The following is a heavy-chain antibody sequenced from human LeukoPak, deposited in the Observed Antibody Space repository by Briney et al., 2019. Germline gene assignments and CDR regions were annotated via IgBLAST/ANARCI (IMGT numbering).Heavy chain of an antibody. Sequence: GGSLRLSCAASGLTFDDYGMSWVRQAPGKGLEWVSGINWNGGSTGYADSVKGRFTISRDNAKNSLYLQMNSLRAEDTAVYYCARENLNYTSDGYNYPLGYWGQGTLVTVSS. V-gene: IGHV3-20*04. CDR2: INWNGGST. J-gene: IGHJ4*02. CDR1: GLTFDDYG. CDR3: ARENLNYTSDGYNYPLGY. D-gene: IGHD5-24*01.